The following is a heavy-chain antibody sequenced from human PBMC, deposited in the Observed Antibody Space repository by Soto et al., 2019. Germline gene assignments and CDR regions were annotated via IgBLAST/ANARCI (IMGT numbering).Heavy chain of an antibody. Sequence: GPSVKVSCKASGYTFTNFGVTWVRRAPGQGLEWMGWISAYTDTPNYAQKFQGRVTMTRDTSTSTVYMELSSLRSEDTAVYYCARDLHIAAAGTKWFDPWGQGTLVTVSS. CDR2: ISAYTDTP. V-gene: IGHV1-18*01. J-gene: IGHJ5*02. CDR3: ARDLHIAAAGTKWFDP. D-gene: IGHD6-13*01. CDR1: GYTFTNFG.